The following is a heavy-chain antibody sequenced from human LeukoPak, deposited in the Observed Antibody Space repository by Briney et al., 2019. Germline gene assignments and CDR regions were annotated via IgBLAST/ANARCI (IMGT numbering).Heavy chain of an antibody. CDR1: GGSVSSGDYC. V-gene: IGHV4-61*08. Sequence: SETLSLTCTVSGGSVSSGDYCWTWVRQPPGKGLEYIGYIYYSESTNYNPSLKSRVTISLDTSKNQFSLKVTSVTAADTAVYYCARWDKRSVYGGYFDAWGQGALVTVSS. J-gene: IGHJ4*02. D-gene: IGHD4-23*01. CDR3: ARWDKRSVYGGYFDA. CDR2: IYYSEST.